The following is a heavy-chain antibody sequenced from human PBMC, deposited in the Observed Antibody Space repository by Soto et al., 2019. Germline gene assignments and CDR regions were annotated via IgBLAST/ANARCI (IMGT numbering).Heavy chain of an antibody. CDR1: GGSISSYY. CDR3: AISSGWYRVDY. CDR2: IYYSGST. V-gene: IGHV4-59*08. D-gene: IGHD6-19*01. Sequence: PSETLSLTCTVSGGSISSYYWSWIRQPPGKGLEWIGYIYYSGSTNYNPSLKSRVTISVDTSKNQFSLKLSSVTAADTAVYYCAISSGWYRVDYWGQGTLVTVSS. J-gene: IGHJ4*02.